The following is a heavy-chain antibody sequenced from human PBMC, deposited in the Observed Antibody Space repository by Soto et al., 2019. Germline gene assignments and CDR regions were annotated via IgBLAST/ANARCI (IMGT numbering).Heavy chain of an antibody. CDR3: ARSRGLAGRPLDL. CDR2: ITWNSGDI. J-gene: IGHJ5*02. D-gene: IGHD6-6*01. V-gene: IGHV3-9*01. CDR1: GFTFDDYA. Sequence: EVQLVESGGGLVQPGRSLRLSCAASGFTFDDYAMHWVRQAPGKGLEWVSGITWNSGDITYTGSVKGRFSISRDNAENSLYLHMNSLRPEDTAFYYYARSRGLAGRPLDLWGQGTLVTVSS.